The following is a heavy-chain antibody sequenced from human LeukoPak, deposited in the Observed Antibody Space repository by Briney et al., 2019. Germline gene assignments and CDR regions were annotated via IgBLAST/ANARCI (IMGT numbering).Heavy chain of an antibody. CDR1: GYSISSGYY. Sequence: SETLSLTCAVSGYSISSGYYWGWIRQPPGKGLEWIGSIYHNGSTYYNPSLKSRVTISVDTPKNQFSLKLSSVTAADTAVYYCARVMVVVTAKYNWFDPWGQGTLVTVSS. J-gene: IGHJ5*02. V-gene: IGHV4-38-2*01. D-gene: IGHD2-21*02. CDR2: IYHNGST. CDR3: ARVMVVVTAKYNWFDP.